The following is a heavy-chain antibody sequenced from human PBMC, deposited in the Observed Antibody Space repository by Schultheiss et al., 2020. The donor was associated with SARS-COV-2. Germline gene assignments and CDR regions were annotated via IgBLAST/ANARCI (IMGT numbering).Heavy chain of an antibody. CDR2: IKQDGSEK. CDR1: GFTFSSFW. D-gene: IGHD1-1*01. V-gene: IGHV3-7*01. J-gene: IGHJ6*04. Sequence: GESLKISCAASGFTFSSFWMIWVRQAPGKGLEWVANIKQDGSEKYYVDSVKGRFTISRDNAKNSLYLQMNSLRAEDTAVYYCAQLVPGPSDVWGKGTTVTVSS. CDR3: AQLVPGPSDV.